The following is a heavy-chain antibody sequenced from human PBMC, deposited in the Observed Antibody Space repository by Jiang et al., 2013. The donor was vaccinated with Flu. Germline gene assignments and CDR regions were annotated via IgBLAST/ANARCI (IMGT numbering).Heavy chain of an antibody. CDR2: IYWDDDK. D-gene: IGHD1-26*01. J-gene: IGHJ3*02. CDR1: GFSLSTTGVG. Sequence: KPTQTLTLTCTFSGFSLSTTGVGVGYIRQPPGKALEWLALIYWDDDKRYSPSLKSRLTIAKDTSKNQVVLTMTNMDPVDTATYYCAHRGSSLAFDIWGQGTMVTVSS. CDR3: AHRGSSLAFDI. V-gene: IGHV2-5*02.